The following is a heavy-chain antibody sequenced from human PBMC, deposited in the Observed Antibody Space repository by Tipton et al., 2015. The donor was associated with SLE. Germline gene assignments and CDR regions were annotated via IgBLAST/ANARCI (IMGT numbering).Heavy chain of an antibody. CDR2: IYYTGST. Sequence: LRLSCTVSGGSISGYYWSWIRQPPGKGLEWIGYIYYTGSTNYNPSLKTRVTISVDTSKNQFSLKLSSVTAADTAVYYCAREGEGGAFDIWGQGTMVTVSS. V-gene: IGHV4-59*01. D-gene: IGHD3-16*01. CDR1: GGSISGYY. J-gene: IGHJ3*02. CDR3: AREGEGGAFDI.